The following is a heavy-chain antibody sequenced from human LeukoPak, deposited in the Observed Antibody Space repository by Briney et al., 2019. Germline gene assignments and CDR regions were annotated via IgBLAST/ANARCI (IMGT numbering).Heavy chain of an antibody. CDR3: ARDPQHSMDV. D-gene: IGHD5-18*01. J-gene: IGHJ6*02. V-gene: IGHV3-33*01. CDR1: GYTFSSHG. Sequence: GGSLRLSCVVSGYTFSSHGMHWVRQAPGKGLEWVAVLWYDGSTTYYADSVKGRFTISRDDSKNTLYLQMNSLRADDTAVYYCARDPQHSMDVWGQGTTVTVSS. CDR2: LWYDGSTT.